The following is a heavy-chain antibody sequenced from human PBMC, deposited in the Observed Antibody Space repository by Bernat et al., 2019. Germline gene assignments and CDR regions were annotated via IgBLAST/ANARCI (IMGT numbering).Heavy chain of an antibody. Sequence: EVQLVESGGGLVQPGGSLKLSCAASGFTFSGSAMHWVRQASGKGLEWVGRIRSKANSYATAYAASVKGRFTISRDDSKNTAYLQMNSLKTEDTAVYYCARDGSGELDPGIDYWGQGTLVTVSS. CDR3: ARDGSGELDPGIDY. CDR1: GFTFSGSA. CDR2: IRSKANSYAT. V-gene: IGHV3-73*01. D-gene: IGHD6-25*01. J-gene: IGHJ4*02.